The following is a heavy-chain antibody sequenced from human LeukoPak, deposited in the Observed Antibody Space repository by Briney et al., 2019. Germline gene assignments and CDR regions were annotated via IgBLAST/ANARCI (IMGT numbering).Heavy chain of an antibody. CDR3: AKDSRILTGYYFDY. CDR1: GFTFSSYA. CDR2: ISGSGGST. D-gene: IGHD3-9*01. J-gene: IGHJ4*02. Sequence: SGGSLRLSCAASGFTFSSYAMSWVRQAPGKGLEWVSAISGSGGSTYYADSVKGRFTISRDNSKNTLYLQMNSLRAEGTAVYYCAKDSRILTGYYFDYWGQGTLVTVSS. V-gene: IGHV3-23*01.